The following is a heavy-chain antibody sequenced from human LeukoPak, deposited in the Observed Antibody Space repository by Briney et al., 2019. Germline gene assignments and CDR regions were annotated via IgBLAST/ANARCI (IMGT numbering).Heavy chain of an antibody. CDR3: ARGGAYYYGSGSYDPNWFDP. V-gene: IGHV4-39*07. J-gene: IGHJ5*02. CDR1: GGSLSSYY. CDR2: IYYSGST. D-gene: IGHD3-10*01. Sequence: SETLSLTCTVSGGSLSSYYWGWIRQPPGKGLEWIGSIYYSGSTYYNPSLKSRVTISVDTSKNQFSLKLSSVTAAGTAVYYCARGGAYYYGSGSYDPNWFDPWGQGTLVTVSS.